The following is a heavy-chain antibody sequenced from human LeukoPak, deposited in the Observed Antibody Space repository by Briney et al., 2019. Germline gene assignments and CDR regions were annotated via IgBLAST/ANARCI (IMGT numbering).Heavy chain of an antibody. J-gene: IGHJ3*02. V-gene: IGHV3-30*18. D-gene: IGHD4-17*01. Sequence: PGGSLRLSCVASGFTFSSYGMHWVRQAPGKGLEWVAVISYDGSNKNYVDSVKGRFTISRDNSKNTLFLQMNSLRAEDTAVYYCAKGRVPGTVTTTYDAFDIWGQGTMVTVSS. CDR3: AKGRVPGTVTTTYDAFDI. CDR1: GFTFSSYG. CDR2: ISYDGSNK.